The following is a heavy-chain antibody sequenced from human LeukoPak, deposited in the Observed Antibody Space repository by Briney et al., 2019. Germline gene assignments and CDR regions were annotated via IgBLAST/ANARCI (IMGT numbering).Heavy chain of an antibody. D-gene: IGHD5-24*01. CDR1: GFTFSSYA. Sequence: GGSLRLSCAASGFTFSSYAMSWVRQAPGKGLEWVSAISGSGGSTYYANSVKGRFTISRDNSKNTLYLQMNSLRAEDTAVYYCAKVEEMATMVCGFDYWGQGTLVTVSS. J-gene: IGHJ4*02. CDR3: AKVEEMATMVCGFDY. CDR2: ISGSGGST. V-gene: IGHV3-23*01.